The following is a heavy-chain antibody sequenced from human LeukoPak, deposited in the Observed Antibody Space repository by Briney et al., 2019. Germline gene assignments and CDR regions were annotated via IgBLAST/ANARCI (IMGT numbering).Heavy chain of an antibody. CDR1: GGSISSYY. Sequence: SETLSLTCTVSGGSISSYYWSWIRQPPGKGLEWIGYSYDSGSTNYNPSLKSRVTISLDTSKNQFSLKLSSVTAADTAVYYCARPSLAYGVIDAFDFWGQGTLVTVSS. CDR2: SYDSGST. D-gene: IGHD3-10*01. V-gene: IGHV4-59*08. J-gene: IGHJ3*01. CDR3: ARPSLAYGVIDAFDF.